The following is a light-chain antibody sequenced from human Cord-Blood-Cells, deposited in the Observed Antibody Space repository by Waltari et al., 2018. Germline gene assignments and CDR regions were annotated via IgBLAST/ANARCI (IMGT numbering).Light chain of an antibody. CDR1: QSISSW. Sequence: DIQMTQSPSTLSASVGDRVTITCRASQSISSWLAWYQQKPGKAPKLLIYKASSLESGVPSRFSVCGSGTEFTLTISSMQPDDFATYYCQQYNSYSYTFGQGTKLEI. CDR2: KAS. V-gene: IGKV1-5*03. CDR3: QQYNSYSYT. J-gene: IGKJ2*01.